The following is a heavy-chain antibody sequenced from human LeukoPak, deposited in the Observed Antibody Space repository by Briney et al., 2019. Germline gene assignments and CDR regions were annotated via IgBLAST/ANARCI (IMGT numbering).Heavy chain of an antibody. CDR2: IYHSGST. CDR1: GGSISSGGYY. CDR3: ARDPPPYYYYMDV. J-gene: IGHJ6*03. Sequence: SETLSLTCTVSGGSISSGGYYWSWIRQPPGKGLEWIGYIYHSGSTYYNPSLKSRVTISVDTSKNQFSLKLSSVTAADTAVYYCARDPPPYYYYMDVWGKGTTVTVSS. V-gene: IGHV4-30-2*01.